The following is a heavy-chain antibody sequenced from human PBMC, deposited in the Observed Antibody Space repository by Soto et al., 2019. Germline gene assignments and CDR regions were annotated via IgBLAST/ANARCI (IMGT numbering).Heavy chain of an antibody. J-gene: IGHJ5*02. CDR2: IYYSGST. D-gene: IGHD1-20*01. V-gene: IGHV4-31*03. CDR3: ARTVNWLNNWFDP. Sequence: QVQLQESGPGLVKHSQTLSLTCTVSGGSISSGGYYWSWIRQHPGKGLEWIGYIYYSGSTYYNPSLKSRVTISVDTSKNQFSLKLSSVTAADTAVYYCARTVNWLNNWFDPWGQGTLVTVSS. CDR1: GGSISSGGYY.